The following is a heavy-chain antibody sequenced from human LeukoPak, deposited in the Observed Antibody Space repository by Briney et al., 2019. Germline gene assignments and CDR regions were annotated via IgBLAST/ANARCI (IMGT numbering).Heavy chain of an antibody. Sequence: SVKVSCKASGGTFSSYAISWVRQAPGQGLEWMGRTIPIFGTANYAQKFQGRVMITTDESTSTAYMELSSLRSEDTAVYYCAIPVTGGNYWGQGTLVTVSS. CDR1: GGTFSSYA. CDR2: TIPIFGTA. D-gene: IGHD3-16*01. CDR3: AIPVTGGNY. J-gene: IGHJ4*02. V-gene: IGHV1-69*05.